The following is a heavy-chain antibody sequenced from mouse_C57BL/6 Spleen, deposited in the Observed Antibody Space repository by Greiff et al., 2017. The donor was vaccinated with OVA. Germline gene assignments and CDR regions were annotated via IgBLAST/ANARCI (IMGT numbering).Heavy chain of an antibody. J-gene: IGHJ2*01. CDR3: TRRRYDYGDLFDY. V-gene: IGHV1-15*01. Sequence: VQLQQSGAELVRPGASVTLSCKASGYTFTDYEMHWVKQTPVHGLEWIGAIDPETGGTAYNQKFKGKAILTADKSSSTAYMELRSLTSEDAAVYYCTRRRYDYGDLFDYWGQGTTLTVSS. D-gene: IGHD2-4*01. CDR2: IDPETGGT. CDR1: GYTFTDYE.